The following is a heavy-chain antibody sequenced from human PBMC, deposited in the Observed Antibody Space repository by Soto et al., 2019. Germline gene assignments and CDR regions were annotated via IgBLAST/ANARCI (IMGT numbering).Heavy chain of an antibody. J-gene: IGHJ6*02. CDR2: ISAYNGNT. CDR1: VYSFTSYG. D-gene: IGHD3-10*01. Sequence: QFQLVQLGAGVRKPGASVKVSCRASVYSFTSYGFSWVGQAPGQGLEWMGWISAYNGNTNYAQKLQGRVTMTTDTSTSTAYMELRSLRSDDTAVYYCARDNGFGESDVWGQGTTVTVSS. V-gene: IGHV1-18*01. CDR3: ARDNGFGESDV.